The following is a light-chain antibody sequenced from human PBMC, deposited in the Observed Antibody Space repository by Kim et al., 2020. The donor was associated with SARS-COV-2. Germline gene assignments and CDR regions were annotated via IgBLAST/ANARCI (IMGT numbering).Light chain of an antibody. CDR3: QQTYSSLTVT. CDR2: SAS. Sequence: DIQMTQSQSSLSASVGDRVTITCRASERVDTYVNWYQQKPGKAPNLLIYSASYLQSGVPSRFSGGGSGTEFTLTISSLQPEDYATYFCQQTYSSLTVTFGQGTRLEIK. V-gene: IGKV1-39*01. J-gene: IGKJ5*01. CDR1: ERVDTY.